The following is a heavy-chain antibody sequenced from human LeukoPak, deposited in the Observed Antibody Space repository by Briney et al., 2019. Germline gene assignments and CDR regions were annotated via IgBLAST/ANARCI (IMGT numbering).Heavy chain of an antibody. V-gene: IGHV4-4*02. CDR3: ARKGDYDILTGYMWFDP. J-gene: IGHJ5*02. D-gene: IGHD3-9*01. Sequence: SETLSLTCAVSGGSISSSNWWSWVRQPPGKGLEWIGEIYHSGSTNYNPSLKSRVTISVDKSKNQFSQKLSSVTAADTAVYYCARKGDYDILTGYMWFDPWGQGTLVTVSS. CDR1: GGSISSSNW. CDR2: IYHSGST.